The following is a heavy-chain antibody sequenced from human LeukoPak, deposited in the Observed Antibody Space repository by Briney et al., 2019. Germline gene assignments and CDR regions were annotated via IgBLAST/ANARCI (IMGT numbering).Heavy chain of an antibody. V-gene: IGHV3-30*18. CDR1: GFTFSSYS. CDR3: AKDNSGWFFDY. D-gene: IGHD6-19*01. J-gene: IGHJ4*02. Sequence: GGSPRLSCAASGFTFSSYSMNWVRQAPGKGLEWVAVISYDGSNKYYADSVKGRFTISRDNSKNTLYLQMNSLRAEDTAVYYCAKDNSGWFFDYWGQGTLVTVSS. CDR2: ISYDGSNK.